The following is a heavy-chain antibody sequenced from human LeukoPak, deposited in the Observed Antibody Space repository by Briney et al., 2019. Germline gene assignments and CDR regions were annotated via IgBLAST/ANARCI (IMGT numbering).Heavy chain of an antibody. Sequence: SETLSLTCTVSGGSISSYYWSWLRQPPGKGLEWIGYIYYSGSTNYNPSLKSRVTISVDTSKNQFSLKLSSVTAADTAVYYCARAGYYDSSGYNWFDRWGQGTLVTVSS. D-gene: IGHD3-22*01. CDR3: ARAGYYDSSGYNWFDR. CDR2: IYYSGST. CDR1: GGSISSYY. J-gene: IGHJ5*02. V-gene: IGHV4-59*01.